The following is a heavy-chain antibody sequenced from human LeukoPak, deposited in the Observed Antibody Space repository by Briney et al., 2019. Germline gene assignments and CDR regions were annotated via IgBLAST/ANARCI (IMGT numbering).Heavy chain of an antibody. V-gene: IGHV3-30*18. CDR2: ISYDGSNK. D-gene: IGHD3-10*01. CDR3: AKDGSGSYYGSSDY. J-gene: IGHJ4*02. Sequence: PGGSLRLSCAASGFTFSSYGMHWVRLAPGKGLEWVAVISYDGSNKYYEDSVKGRFTISRDNSKNTLYLQMNSLRAEDTAVYYCAKDGSGSYYGSSDYWGQGTLVTVSS. CDR1: GFTFSSYG.